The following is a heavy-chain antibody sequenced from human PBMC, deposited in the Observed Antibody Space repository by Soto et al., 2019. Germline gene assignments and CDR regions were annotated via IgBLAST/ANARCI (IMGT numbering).Heavy chain of an antibody. CDR2: IYHSGRT. V-gene: IGHV4-31*03. D-gene: IGHD4-17*01. CDR3: ARVTVTTYFDD. J-gene: IGHJ4*02. CDR1: GCSISSGGYY. Sequence: QVQLQESGPGLVKPSQTLSLTCTVSGCSISSGGYYCSWIRQHPVKGLEWIGYIYHSGRTYYNPYHNSRVTISVHPSKNQCYLELSSVAAADRAVYYCARVTVTTYFDDWGQGTLATVSS.